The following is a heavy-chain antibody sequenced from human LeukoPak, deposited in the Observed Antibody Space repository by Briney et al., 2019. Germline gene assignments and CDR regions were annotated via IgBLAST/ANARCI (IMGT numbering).Heavy chain of an antibody. J-gene: IGHJ4*02. CDR2: ISSIGSTI. Sequence: GGSLRLSCAASGFTFSSYSMNWVRQAPGKGLEWVSYISSIGSTIYYADSVKGRFTISRDNAKNSLYPQMSSLRVEDTAVYYCAKSLATGWYVNEYWGQGTLVTVSS. CDR3: AKSLATGWYVNEY. D-gene: IGHD6-19*01. V-gene: IGHV3-48*01. CDR1: GFTFSSYS.